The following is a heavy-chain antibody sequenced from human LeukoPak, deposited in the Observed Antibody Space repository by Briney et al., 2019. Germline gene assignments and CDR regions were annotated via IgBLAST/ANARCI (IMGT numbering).Heavy chain of an antibody. CDR2: MNPNSGNI. J-gene: IGHJ5*02. CDR1: GYTFASYD. CDR3: ARGVPRLRGLQPNWFDP. Sequence: ASVKVSCKASGYTFASYDINWVRQATGQGLEWMGWMNPNSGNIGYAQKFQGRVTMTRYTSISTAYMELSSLRSEDTAVYYCARGVPRLRGLQPNWFDPWGQGTLVTVSS. D-gene: IGHD5-24*01. V-gene: IGHV1-8*01.